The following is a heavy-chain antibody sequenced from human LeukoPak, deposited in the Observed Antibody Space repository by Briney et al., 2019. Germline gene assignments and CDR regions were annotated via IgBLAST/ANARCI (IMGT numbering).Heavy chain of an antibody. CDR3: ARGDDGPYGSYPPYYFDY. D-gene: IGHD1-26*01. V-gene: IGHV4-34*01. CDR2: INHSGST. Sequence: SEALSLTCAVYGGSFSGYYWSWIRQPPGKGLEWIGEINHSGSTNYNPSLKSRVTISVDTSKNQFSLKLSSVTAADTAVYYCARGDDGPYGSYPPYYFDYWGQGTLVTVSS. J-gene: IGHJ4*02. CDR1: GGSFSGYY.